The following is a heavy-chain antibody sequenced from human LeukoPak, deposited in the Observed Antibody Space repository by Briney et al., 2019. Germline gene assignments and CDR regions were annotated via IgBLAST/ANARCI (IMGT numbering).Heavy chain of an antibody. CDR2: INYSGGT. J-gene: IGHJ4*02. Sequence: SETLSLTCTISGASINSYYWSWVRQPPGKGLEWIGYINYSGGTNYNPSVNPSLKSRVTISVDTSKNQFSLKVSSVTAADTAMYYCARHSDYGDRSVFDYWGQGTLVTVSS. V-gene: IGHV4-59*08. CDR3: ARHSDYGDRSVFDY. D-gene: IGHD4-17*01. CDR1: GASINSYY.